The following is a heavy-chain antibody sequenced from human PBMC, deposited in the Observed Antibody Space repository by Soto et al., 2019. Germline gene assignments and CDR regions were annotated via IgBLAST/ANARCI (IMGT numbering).Heavy chain of an antibody. CDR2: ISGGGDNT. V-gene: IGHV3-23*01. J-gene: IGHJ1*01. Sequence: EVQLLESGGGLVQPGESLRLSCATSGFTFSSYAMGWVRQPPGKGLVWVSAISGGGDNTYYADSVKGRFTISRDNSKNTLFLQMNSLRAEDTAVYYCARDIGYCFSTSCYFGHWGQGTLVTVSS. CDR1: GFTFSSYA. D-gene: IGHD2-2*01. CDR3: ARDIGYCFSTSCYFGH.